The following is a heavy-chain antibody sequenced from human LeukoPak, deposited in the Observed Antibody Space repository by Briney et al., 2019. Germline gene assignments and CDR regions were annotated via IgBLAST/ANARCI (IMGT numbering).Heavy chain of an antibody. Sequence: GGSLRLSCAGSGFTFSDYSMNWVRQAPGKGLEWVSYISSGSSTIDNADSVKGRFTISRDNAKSSLYLQMNSLRAEDTAVYYCARVYRNEEGFWTPNNYMDVWGKGTTVTVSS. D-gene: IGHD3/OR15-3a*01. CDR3: ARVYRNEEGFWTPNNYMDV. CDR2: ISSGSSTI. CDR1: GFTFSDYS. J-gene: IGHJ6*03. V-gene: IGHV3-48*01.